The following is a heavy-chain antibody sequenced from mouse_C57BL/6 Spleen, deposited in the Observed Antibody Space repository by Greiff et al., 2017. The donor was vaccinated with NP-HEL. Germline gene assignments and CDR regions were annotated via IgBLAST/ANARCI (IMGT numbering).Heavy chain of an antibody. CDR2: IYPSDSET. J-gene: IGHJ3*01. Sequence: QVHVKQPGAELVRPGSSVKLSCKASGYTFTSYWMDWVKQRPGQGLEWIGNIYPSDSETHYNQQFKDKATLTVDKSSSTAYMQLSSLTSEDSAVYYCARGGRGSRGFAYWGQGTLVTVSA. D-gene: IGHD1-1*01. V-gene: IGHV1-61*01. CDR3: ARGGRGSRGFAY. CDR1: GYTFTSYW.